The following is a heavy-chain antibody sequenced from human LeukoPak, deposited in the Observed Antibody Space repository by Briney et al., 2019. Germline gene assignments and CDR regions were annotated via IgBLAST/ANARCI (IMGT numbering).Heavy chain of an antibody. V-gene: IGHV3-23*01. CDR3: AKDHKSMVRGTYDY. D-gene: IGHD3-10*01. CDR1: GFTFSSYA. CDR2: ISGSGGST. J-gene: IGHJ4*02. Sequence: GGSLRLSCAASGFTFSSYAMSWVRQAPGKGLEWVSAISGSGGSTYYADSVKGRFTISRDNSKNTLYLQMNSLRAEDTAVYYCAKDHKSMVRGTYDYWGRGTLVTVSS.